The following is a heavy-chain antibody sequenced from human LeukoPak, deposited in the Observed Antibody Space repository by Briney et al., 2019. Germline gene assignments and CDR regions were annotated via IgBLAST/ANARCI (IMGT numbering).Heavy chain of an antibody. Sequence: PGGSLRLSCAASGFTFSDYYMSWIRQAPGKGLEWVSYISSSGSTIYYADSVKGRFTISRDNAKNSLYLQMNSLRAEDTAVYYCARAGAFNYYDSTPMGAFDIWGQGTMVTVSS. D-gene: IGHD3-22*01. CDR1: GFTFSDYY. CDR3: ARAGAFNYYDSTPMGAFDI. CDR2: ISSSGSTI. V-gene: IGHV3-11*01. J-gene: IGHJ3*02.